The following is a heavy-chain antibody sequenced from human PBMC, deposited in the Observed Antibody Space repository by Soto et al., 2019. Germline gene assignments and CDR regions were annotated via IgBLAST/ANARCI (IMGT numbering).Heavy chain of an antibody. V-gene: IGHV3-48*03. CDR2: ISSSGSTI. J-gene: IGHJ3*02. CDR3: ARDPSYYDSSGYYQQDAFDI. D-gene: IGHD3-22*01. Sequence: WVRQAPGKGLEWVSYISSSGSTIYYADSVKGRFIISRDNAKNSLYLQMNSLRAEDTAVYYCARDPSYYDSSGYYQQDAFDIWGQGTMVTVSS.